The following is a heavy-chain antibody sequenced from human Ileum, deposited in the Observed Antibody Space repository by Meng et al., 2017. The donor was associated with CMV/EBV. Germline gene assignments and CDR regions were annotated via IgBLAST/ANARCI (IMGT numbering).Heavy chain of an antibody. V-gene: IGHV4-30-4*01. J-gene: IGHJ5*02. CDR3: ARGPGGDWFDP. Sequence: QVQLQESGPGLVKPSQTLSLTCAVSGDFIRGGGFYWTWIRQPPGKALEWMGYIYFSGSTYYNPSLKSRVTISVDTAKNQFSLNLNSVTAADTAVYYCARGPGGDWFDPWGQGTLVTVSS. CDR1: GDFIRGGGFY. CDR2: IYFSGST. D-gene: IGHD3-16*01.